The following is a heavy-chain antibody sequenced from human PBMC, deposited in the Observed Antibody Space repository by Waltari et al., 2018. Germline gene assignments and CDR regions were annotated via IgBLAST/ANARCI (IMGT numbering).Heavy chain of an antibody. Sequence: WVRQAPGRGLEWVAAMYGGGATYYSHSVRGRLAISRDESKNTVHLQDYSLRDDDTAVYYCARCSISVQGGCGAFEYWGQGTLVIVSS. D-gene: IGHD3-10*02. J-gene: IGHJ4*02. CDR3: ARCSISVQGGCGAFEY. CDR2: MYGGGAT. V-gene: IGHV3-53*01.